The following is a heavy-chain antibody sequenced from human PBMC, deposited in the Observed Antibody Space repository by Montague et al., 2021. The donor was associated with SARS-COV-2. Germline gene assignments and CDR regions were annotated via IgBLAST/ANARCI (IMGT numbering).Heavy chain of an antibody. V-gene: IGHV3-30*04. D-gene: IGHD2-15*01. J-gene: IGHJ4*02. CDR3: ARGPHYCSGGDCF. CDR2: ISYDGNIK. CDR1: GFSFSSSV. Sequence: SLRLSLSASGFSFSSSVMHWVRQAPGKGLEWVAVISYDGNIKNYIDSVKGRFTISRDNSKNTLYLQMNGLRPDDTAVYYCARGPHYCSGGDCFWGQGALVTVSS.